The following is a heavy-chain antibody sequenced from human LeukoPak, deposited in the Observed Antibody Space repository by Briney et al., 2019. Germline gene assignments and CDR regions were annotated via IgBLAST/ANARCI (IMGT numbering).Heavy chain of an antibody. CDR2: IYHTGSN. V-gene: IGHV4-59*01. D-gene: IGHD6-19*01. J-gene: IGHJ4*03. Sequence: SETPPPSCAVSGGSMNSYYWSWSRQPPGKGLEWIGYIYHTGSNNYNSLAWSRASISIDTSKNHFYLKVSSVTAADTAVYYCARVYQSSGISAGYFDYW. CDR1: GGSMNSYY. CDR3: ARVYQSSGISAGYFDY.